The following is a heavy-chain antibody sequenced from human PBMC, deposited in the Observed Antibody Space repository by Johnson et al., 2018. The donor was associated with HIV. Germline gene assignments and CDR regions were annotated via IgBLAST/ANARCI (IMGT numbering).Heavy chain of an antibody. CDR3: ARAKSIAIRGGAFDI. D-gene: IGHD6-6*01. V-gene: IGHV3-30*03. Sequence: LLVESGGGVVQPGRSLRLSCAASGFTFSSYDMHWVRQAPGKGLEWVALISYDGSNKYHADSVKGRFTISRDNSKNTLYLQMNSLRPEDTAAYYCARAKSIAIRGGAFDIWGQGTTVTVSS. CDR2: ISYDGSNK. J-gene: IGHJ3*02. CDR1: GFTFSSYD.